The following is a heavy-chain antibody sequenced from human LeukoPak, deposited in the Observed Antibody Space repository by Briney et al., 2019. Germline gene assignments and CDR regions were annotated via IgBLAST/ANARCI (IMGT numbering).Heavy chain of an antibody. J-gene: IGHJ3*02. CDR2: MNPNSGNT. CDR1: GYTFTSYD. Sequence: GASVKVSCKASGYTFTSYDINWVRQATGQGLEWMGWMNPNSGNTGYAQKFQGRVTMTRNTSISTAYMELSSLRSEDTAVYYCATPLVVVAATVDAFDIWGQGTMVTVSS. CDR3: ATPLVVVAATVDAFDI. D-gene: IGHD2-15*01. V-gene: IGHV1-8*01.